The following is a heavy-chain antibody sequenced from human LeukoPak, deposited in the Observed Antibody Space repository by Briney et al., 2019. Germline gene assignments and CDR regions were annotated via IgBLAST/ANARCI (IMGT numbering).Heavy chain of an antibody. J-gene: IGHJ6*03. D-gene: IGHD2-15*01. CDR2: IKSNLHGAEP. Sequence: RSLRLSCRLSRVDFVEHSFTWGRQAPGKGREWVGLIKSNLHGAEPFYPATVAAKFTISRDDSPSRAFLLMDRAEIEDTGGYYWGRGLVVVGSNYMDVWGRGTTVTVSS. CDR3: GRGLVVVGSNYMDV. V-gene: IGHV3-49*04. CDR1: RVDFVEHS.